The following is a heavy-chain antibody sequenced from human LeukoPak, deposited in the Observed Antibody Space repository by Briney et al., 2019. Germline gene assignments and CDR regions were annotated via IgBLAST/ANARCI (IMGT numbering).Heavy chain of an antibody. D-gene: IGHD2-2*01. Sequence: SETLSLTCAVYGASFSGFDWSWSRQPPGKGLEWIGEINHSGSTNYNPSLKSRVTISVDTSKNQFSLNLSSVTAADTAVYYCARGLYPPATDAFVIWGQGTMVTVSS. V-gene: IGHV4-34*01. CDR3: ARGLYPPATDAFVI. CDR1: GASFSGFD. J-gene: IGHJ3*02. CDR2: INHSGST.